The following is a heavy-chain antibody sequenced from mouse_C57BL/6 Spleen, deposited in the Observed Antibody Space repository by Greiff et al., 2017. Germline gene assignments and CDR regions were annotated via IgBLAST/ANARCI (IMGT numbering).Heavy chain of an antibody. CDR3: ARIERDYYGSSYRYAMDY. V-gene: IGHV8-8*01. CDR2: IWWDDDK. D-gene: IGHD1-1*01. CDR1: GFSLSTFGMG. Sequence: QVQLKESGPGILQPSQTLSLTCSFSGFSLSTFGMGVGWIRQPSGKGLEWLAHIWWDDDKYYNPALKSRLTISKDTSKNQVFLKIANVDTADTATYYCARIERDYYGSSYRYAMDYWGQGTSVTVSS. J-gene: IGHJ4*01.